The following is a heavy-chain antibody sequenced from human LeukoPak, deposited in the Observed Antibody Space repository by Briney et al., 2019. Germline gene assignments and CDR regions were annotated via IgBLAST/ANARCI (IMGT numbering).Heavy chain of an antibody. V-gene: IGHV1-2*02. Sequence: ASVKVSCKASGYTFTDYMHWVRQAPGQAFEWMGWINPNDGDTNYAQKFQGRVTMTRDTSISTAHMEVSRLRSDDTAVYYCARANFLYCSSTTCLFDYWGQGTLVTVSS. CDR3: ARANFLYCSSTTCLFDY. D-gene: IGHD2-2*01. J-gene: IGHJ4*02. CDR2: INPNDGDT. CDR1: GYTFTDY.